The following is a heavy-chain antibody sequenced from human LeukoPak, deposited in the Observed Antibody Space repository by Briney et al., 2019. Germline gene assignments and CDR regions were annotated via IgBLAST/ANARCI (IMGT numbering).Heavy chain of an antibody. CDR3: ARGAVDSSSWFLDY. CDR1: GGSFSGYY. V-gene: IGHV4-34*11. CDR2: IFFSGST. Sequence: SETLSLTCAVYGGSFSGYYWSWIRQPPGKALEWIAYIFFSGSTNYNPSLKSRVTISRDTPKNQFSLSLTSVTAADTAVYYCARGAVDSSSWFLDYWGQGTLVTVSS. D-gene: IGHD6-13*01. J-gene: IGHJ4*02.